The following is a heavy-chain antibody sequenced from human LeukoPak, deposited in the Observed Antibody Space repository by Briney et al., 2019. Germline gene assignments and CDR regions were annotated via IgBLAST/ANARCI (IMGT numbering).Heavy chain of an antibody. CDR2: ISSRSNSI. J-gene: IGHJ4*02. CDR1: GFTFSDYY. CDR3: ARDQYYDFWSGHRTFDY. Sequence: GGSLRLSCAASGFTFSDYYMSWIRQAPGKGLEWVSYISSRSNSIYYADSVKGRFTISRDNAKNSLYLQMNSLRAEDTAVYYCARDQYYDFWSGHRTFDYWGQATLVIVSS. V-gene: IGHV3-11*04. D-gene: IGHD3-3*01.